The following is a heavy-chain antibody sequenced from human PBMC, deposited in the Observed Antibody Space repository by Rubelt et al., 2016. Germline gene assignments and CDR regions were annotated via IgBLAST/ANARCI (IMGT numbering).Heavy chain of an antibody. CDR2: INQDGSEK. V-gene: IGHV3-7*01. D-gene: IGHD1-26*01. Sequence: GSLRLSCAASGFTFTTYWMSWVRQAPGKGLEWVANINQDGSEKYYVDSVRGRFTISRDNSKNTLYLQMNSLRAEDTAVYYCARSKQGPWYSGSYSFWGQGTLVTVSS. CDR3: ARSKQGPWYSGSYSF. CDR1: GFTFTTYW. J-gene: IGHJ4*02.